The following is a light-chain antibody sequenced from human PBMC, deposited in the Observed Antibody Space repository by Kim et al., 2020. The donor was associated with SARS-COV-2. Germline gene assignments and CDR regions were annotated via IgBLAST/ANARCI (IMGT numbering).Light chain of an antibody. CDR1: KLGDKY. V-gene: IGLV3-1*01. J-gene: IGLJ2*01. CDR3: QPWDSRVL. CDR2: QDC. Sequence: SYELTQPPSVSVSPGQTASITCSGDKLGDKYACWYQQKPGQSPVLVIYQDCKRPSAIPERFSGSTSGYTPTLTINGTQPKDEADYYCQPWDSRVLFFGGT.